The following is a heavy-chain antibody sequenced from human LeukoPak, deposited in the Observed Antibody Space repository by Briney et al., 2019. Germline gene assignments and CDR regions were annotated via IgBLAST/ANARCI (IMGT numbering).Heavy chain of an antibody. CDR1: GFTFSSYG. CDR3: ARDLDSYYDSSGYFDY. V-gene: IGHV3-33*01. Sequence: GRSLRLSCAASGFTFSSYGMHWVRHAPGKGLEWVAVIWYDGSNKYYADSVKGRFTISRDNSKNTLYLQMNSLRAEDTAVYYCARDLDSYYDSSGYFDYWGQGTLVTVSS. D-gene: IGHD3-22*01. J-gene: IGHJ4*02. CDR2: IWYDGSNK.